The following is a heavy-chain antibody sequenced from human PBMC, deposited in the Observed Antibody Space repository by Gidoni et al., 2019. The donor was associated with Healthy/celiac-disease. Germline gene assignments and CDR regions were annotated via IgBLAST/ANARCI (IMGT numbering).Heavy chain of an antibody. J-gene: IGHJ4*02. V-gene: IGHV1-69*01. Sequence: QVQLVQSGAEVKKPGSAVKVSCKASGGTFSSYAISWVRQAPGQGLEWMGGIIHIFGTANYAKKFQGRVTITADESTGTAYMELSSLRSEDTAVYYCARETKGCGGSCDSPFDYWGQGTLVTVSS. D-gene: IGHD2-15*01. CDR1: GGTFSSYA. CDR2: IIHIFGTA. CDR3: ARETKGCGGSCDSPFDY.